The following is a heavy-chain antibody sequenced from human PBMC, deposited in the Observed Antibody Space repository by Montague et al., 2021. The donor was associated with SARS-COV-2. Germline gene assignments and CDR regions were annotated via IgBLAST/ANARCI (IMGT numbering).Heavy chain of an antibody. J-gene: IGHJ4*02. CDR3: AGVRLFYYLDY. D-gene: IGHD2/OR15-2a*01. V-gene: IGHV4-31*03. Sequence: TLSLTCTVSGTSIRSGGYYWTWIRQHPGKGLEWIGYIFHTGRAYYXPSLETRVNISVDTSNNLFSLRLSSVTAADTAMYFCAGVRLFYYLDYWGQGTLVTVSS. CDR1: GTSIRSGGYY. CDR2: IFHTGRA.